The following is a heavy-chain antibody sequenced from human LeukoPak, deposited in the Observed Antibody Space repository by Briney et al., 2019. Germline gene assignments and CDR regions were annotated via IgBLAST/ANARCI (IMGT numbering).Heavy chain of an antibody. CDR3: AKGDSSRYPDAFDI. Sequence: GGSLRLSCAASGFTFSSYSMNWVRQAPGKGLEWVSSISSSSSYIYYADSVKGRFTISRDNAKNSLYLQMNSLRAGDTALYYCAKGDSSRYPDAFDIWGQGTMVTVSS. CDR2: ISSSSSYI. V-gene: IGHV3-21*04. CDR1: GFTFSSYS. J-gene: IGHJ3*02. D-gene: IGHD3-9*01.